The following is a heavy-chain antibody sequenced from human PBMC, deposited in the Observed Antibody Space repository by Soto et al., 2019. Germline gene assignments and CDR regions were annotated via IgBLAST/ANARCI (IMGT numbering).Heavy chain of an antibody. CDR1: GYNFATYW. CDR3: ARPYNNGAWDI. J-gene: IGHJ3*02. CDR2: IDPSDSET. Sequence: EVQLVQSGAEVKKPGESLTISCKGSGYNFATYWINWVRQMPGKGLDWLGRIDPSDSETNYSPSLEGHVTLSVDKSISTAYLHWSSLKASDTAIYYCARPYNNGAWDIWGQGTMVTVSS. D-gene: IGHD4-4*01. V-gene: IGHV5-10-1*03.